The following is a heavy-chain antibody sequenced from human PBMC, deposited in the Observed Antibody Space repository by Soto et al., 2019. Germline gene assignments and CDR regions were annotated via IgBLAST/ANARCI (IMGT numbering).Heavy chain of an antibody. D-gene: IGHD1-26*01. Sequence: EVQLVESGGGLIQPGGSLRLSCAVSGFTVSSNYLSWVRQAPGTGLEWVSVIYSGGTTHYADSVKGRFTISRDNSKNTLYLQMNSLRADDTAVYYCARVATFGGNSYWYFDLWGRGTLVTVSS. CDR3: ARVATFGGNSYWYFDL. J-gene: IGHJ2*01. CDR1: GFTVSSNY. CDR2: IYSGGTT. V-gene: IGHV3-53*01.